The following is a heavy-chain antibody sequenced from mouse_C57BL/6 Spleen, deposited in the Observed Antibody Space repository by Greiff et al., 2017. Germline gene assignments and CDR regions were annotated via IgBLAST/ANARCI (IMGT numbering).Heavy chain of an antibody. Sequence: QVQLQQPGAELVRPGSSVKLSCKASGYTFTSYWMHWVKQRPIQGLEWIGNIDPSDSETHYNQKFKDKATLTVDKSSSTAYMQLSSLTSEDSAVYYCARSYYYYGSSYDAMDYWGQGTSVTVSS. J-gene: IGHJ4*01. V-gene: IGHV1-52*01. CDR2: IDPSDSET. CDR1: GYTFTSYW. CDR3: ARSYYYYGSSYDAMDY. D-gene: IGHD1-1*01.